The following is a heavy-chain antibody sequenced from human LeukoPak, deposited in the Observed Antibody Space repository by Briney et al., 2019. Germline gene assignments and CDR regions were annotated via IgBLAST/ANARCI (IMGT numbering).Heavy chain of an antibody. Sequence: GGSLRLSCAASGFTFDDYGMSWVRQAPGKGLEWVSGINWNGGSTGYADSVKGRFTISRDNAKNSLYLQMSSLRAEDTALYYCARGTRYYDSSGYYPDYWGQGTLVTVSS. J-gene: IGHJ4*02. V-gene: IGHV3-20*04. CDR2: INWNGGST. CDR1: GFTFDDYG. CDR3: ARGTRYYDSSGYYPDY. D-gene: IGHD3-22*01.